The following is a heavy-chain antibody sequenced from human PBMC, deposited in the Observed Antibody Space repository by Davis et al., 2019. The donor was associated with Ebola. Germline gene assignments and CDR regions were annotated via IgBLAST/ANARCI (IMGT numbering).Heavy chain of an antibody. Sequence: HTGGSLRLSCTASGFTFSSYWMHWVRQAPGKGLVWVSRINSDGGNTGYADPVTGRFTISRDNAKNTLYLQMNGLRAEDTAVYYCAKDFDYENAYWGQGTLVTISS. CDR1: GFTFSSYW. CDR2: INSDGGNT. V-gene: IGHV3-74*01. CDR3: AKDFDYENAY. D-gene: IGHD3-9*01. J-gene: IGHJ4*02.